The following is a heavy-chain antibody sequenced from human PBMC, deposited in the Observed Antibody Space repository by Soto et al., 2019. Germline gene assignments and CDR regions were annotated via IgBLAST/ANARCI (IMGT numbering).Heavy chain of an antibody. CDR3: ARMVRGAPQDYYYGMDV. CDR2: IGTAGDT. V-gene: IGHV3-13*01. J-gene: IGHJ6*02. D-gene: IGHD3-10*01. Sequence: GGSLRLSCAASGFTFSSYDMHWVRQATGKGLEWVSAIGTAGDTYYPGSVKGRFTISRENAKNSLHLQMNSLRAGDTAVYYCARMVRGAPQDYYYGMDVWGQGTTVTVSS. CDR1: GFTFSSYD.